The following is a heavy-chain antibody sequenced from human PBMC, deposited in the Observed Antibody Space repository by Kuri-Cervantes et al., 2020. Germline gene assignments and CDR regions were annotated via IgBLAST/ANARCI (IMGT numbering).Heavy chain of an antibody. V-gene: IGHV3-30*18. CDR3: AKAQDIVATIIDY. Sequence: GESLKISCAASGFTFSSYGMHWVRQAPGKGLEWVAVISYDGSNKYYADSVKGRFTISRDNSKNTLYLQMNSLRAEDTAVYYCAKAQDIVATIIDYWGQGTLVTVSS. J-gene: IGHJ4*02. CDR1: GFTFSSYG. CDR2: ISYDGSNK. D-gene: IGHD5-12*01.